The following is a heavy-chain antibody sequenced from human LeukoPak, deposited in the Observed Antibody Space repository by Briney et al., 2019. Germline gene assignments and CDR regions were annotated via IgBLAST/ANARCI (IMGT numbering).Heavy chain of an antibody. CDR2: ISSSGSTI. J-gene: IGHJ4*02. Sequence: GGSLRLSCAASGFTFSSYEMNWVRQAPGKGPEWVSYISSSGSTIYYADSVKGRFTISRDNAKNSLYLQMNSLRAEDTAVYYCARGAARLTFDYWGQGTLVTVSS. CDR3: ARGAARLTFDY. CDR1: GFTFSSYE. D-gene: IGHD6-6*01. V-gene: IGHV3-48*03.